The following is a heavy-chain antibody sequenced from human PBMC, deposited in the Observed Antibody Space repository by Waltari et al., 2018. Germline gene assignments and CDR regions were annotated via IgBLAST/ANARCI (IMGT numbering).Heavy chain of an antibody. Sequence: EVQLVESGGGLVQPGGSLRLSCVGSGFTFSTYWMSWVRHSPGKGLEWVANIKQNGRDKSYVDSVKGRFIISRDDAQNSLYLQLNSLRAEDTAVYYCARRRGGGYWYFDLWGRGTLGTVSS. J-gene: IGHJ2*01. V-gene: IGHV3-7*01. CDR3: ARRRGGGYWYFDL. CDR2: IKQNGRDK. CDR1: GFTFSTYW. D-gene: IGHD2-15*01.